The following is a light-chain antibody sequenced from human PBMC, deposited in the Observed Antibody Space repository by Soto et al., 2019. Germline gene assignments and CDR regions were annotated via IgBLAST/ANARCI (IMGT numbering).Light chain of an antibody. CDR2: GAS. CDR3: QQYVTSPSIT. Sequence: EIVMTHSPATLSVSPCERATLSFSASQSVSTNLAWYQQKPGQGPRLLIFGASTRAIGIPARFSGSGSGTDFTLTISSLQSEDFAVYYCQQYVTSPSITFGQGTKVDI. CDR1: QSVSTN. V-gene: IGKV3-15*01. J-gene: IGKJ1*01.